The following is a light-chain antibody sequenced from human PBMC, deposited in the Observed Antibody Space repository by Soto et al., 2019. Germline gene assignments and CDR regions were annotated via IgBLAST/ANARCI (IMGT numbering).Light chain of an antibody. V-gene: IGKV3-11*01. J-gene: IGKJ5*01. CDR2: AAS. CDR3: QQRSNWPSIT. Sequence: EIVLTQSPATLAWSPGERATLSCRASQSVSSYLAWYQQKPGQAPRLLISAASNRAPGIPVRFSGSGFGTDFTLTIVSLEAEDSAVYYCQQRSNWPSITFGQGTRLEIK. CDR1: QSVSSY.